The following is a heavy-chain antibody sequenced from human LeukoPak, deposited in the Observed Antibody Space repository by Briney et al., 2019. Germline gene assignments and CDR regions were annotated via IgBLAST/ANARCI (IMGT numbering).Heavy chain of an antibody. J-gene: IGHJ4*02. Sequence: GGSLRLSCAASGFTFSSYAMSWVRQAPGKGLEWVSGISGSGDSTYSADSVKGRFTISRDNSKNTLYLQMNSLRAEDTAVYYCAKEETRAYGGDWGQGTLVTVSS. D-gene: IGHD4-23*01. CDR2: ISGSGDST. CDR3: AKEETRAYGGD. CDR1: GFTFSSYA. V-gene: IGHV3-23*01.